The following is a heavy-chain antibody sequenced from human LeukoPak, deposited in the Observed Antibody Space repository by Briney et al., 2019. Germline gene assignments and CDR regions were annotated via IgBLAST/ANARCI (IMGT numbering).Heavy chain of an antibody. CDR2: TFYRSTWYH. D-gene: IGHD6-19*01. Sequence: SQTLSLTFAISGDSVSSNTAAWNWIRLSPSRGLEWLGRTFYRSTWYHDYAVSVRGRITVNPDTYQNQFSLRVDSVTPEDTAVYYCAREVAGSYSFDVWGQGTIVTVSS. V-gene: IGHV6-1*01. CDR3: AREVAGSYSFDV. J-gene: IGHJ3*01. CDR1: GDSVSSNTAA.